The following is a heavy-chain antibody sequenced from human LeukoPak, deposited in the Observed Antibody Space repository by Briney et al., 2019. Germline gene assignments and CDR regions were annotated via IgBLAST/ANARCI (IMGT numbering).Heavy chain of an antibody. J-gene: IGHJ3*02. D-gene: IGHD3-10*01. CDR1: GDSITNLDYY. Sequence: SQTLSLTCTVSGDSITNLDYYWTWIRQPAGKRLEWIGRIYTSGGTNYNPSLKSRVTMSVDRSKNEISLHLASLTAADTALSYCAGRGSSSGTFDIWGPGTFVTVSS. CDR3: AGRGSSSGTFDI. CDR2: IYTSGGT. V-gene: IGHV4-61*02.